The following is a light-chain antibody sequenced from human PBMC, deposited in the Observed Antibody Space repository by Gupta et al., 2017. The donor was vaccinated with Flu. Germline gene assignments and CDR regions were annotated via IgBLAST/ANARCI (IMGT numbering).Light chain of an antibody. CDR3: QVWDYHSDRPLYV. J-gene: IGLJ1*01. V-gene: IGLV3-21*02. CDR1: NIANER. CDR2: DDT. Sequence: NNIANERVHWYQQRPGQAPVVVVYDDTDRSSGIPERFSGSHSGNTATLTISSVEAGDEADYYCQVWDYHSDRPLYVFGTGTKVTVL.